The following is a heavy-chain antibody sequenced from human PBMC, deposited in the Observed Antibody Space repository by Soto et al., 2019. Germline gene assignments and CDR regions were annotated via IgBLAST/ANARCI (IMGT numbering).Heavy chain of an antibody. CDR3: ARAHEVAWFDS. J-gene: IGHJ5*01. V-gene: IGHV3-21*06. CDR2: ITNRGTHT. D-gene: IGHD2-15*01. Sequence: GGSLRLSCTASGFSFSSYTMNWVRQAPGKGLQWVASITNRGTHTYSADSVKGRFTISRDNDKDSLYLQMNNLRAEDTATYYCARAHEVAWFDSWGLGTLVTVSS. CDR1: GFSFSSYT.